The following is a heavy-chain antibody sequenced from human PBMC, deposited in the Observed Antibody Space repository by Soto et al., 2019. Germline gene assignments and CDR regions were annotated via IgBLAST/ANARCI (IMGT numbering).Heavy chain of an antibody. Sequence: SETLSLTCIVSGGSISIYYWSWIRQPAGKGLEWIGRVYTSGSTNYNPSLKSRVTMSVDTSKNQFSLKLTSVTAADTAVYYCARDTGYSDAFDIWGQGTMVTVSS. D-gene: IGHD3-22*01. CDR3: ARDTGYSDAFDI. CDR1: GGSISIYY. V-gene: IGHV4-4*07. J-gene: IGHJ3*02. CDR2: VYTSGST.